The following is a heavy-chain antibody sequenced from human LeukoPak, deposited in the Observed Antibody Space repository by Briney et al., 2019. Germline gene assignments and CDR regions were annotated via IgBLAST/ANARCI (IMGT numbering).Heavy chain of an antibody. J-gene: IGHJ4*02. CDR3: ARVSAVAGMGFDY. Sequence: GGSLRLSCATSGSTFSSYRMSWVRQAPGKGLESVANIKQDGSEKYYVDSVKGRFTISRDNAKNPLYLQMNSLRAEDTAVYYCARVSAVAGMGFDYWGQGTLVTVSS. D-gene: IGHD6-19*01. CDR2: IKQDGSEK. V-gene: IGHV3-7*01. CDR1: GSTFSSYR.